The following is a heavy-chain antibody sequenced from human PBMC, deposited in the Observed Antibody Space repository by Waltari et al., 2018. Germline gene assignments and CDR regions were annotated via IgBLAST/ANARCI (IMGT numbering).Heavy chain of an antibody. CDR1: GGSISSSSYS. CDR3: ARAPTGDGEYFDY. V-gene: IGHV4-39*07. D-gene: IGHD7-27*01. J-gene: IGHJ4*02. CDR2: IYYSGST. Sequence: QLQLQESGPGLVKPSETLSLTCTVSGGSISSSSYSWGWIRQPPGKGLEWIGIIYYSGSTYYNPSLKSRVTISVDTSKNQFSLKLSSVTAADTAVYYCARAPTGDGEYFDYWGQGTLVTVSS.